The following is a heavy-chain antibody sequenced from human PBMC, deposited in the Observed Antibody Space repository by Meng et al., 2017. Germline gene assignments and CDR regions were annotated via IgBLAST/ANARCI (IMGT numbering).Heavy chain of an antibody. Sequence: VQSGECRGVLVQPGVSGGLACAASGLNFNIYWMHWVCQAPGKWLVCVSRISGDGISTIYAESVKGRFTISRDNAKNTLYLQMNSLRGEDTAVYYCGTGGDYYSFHYWGQGTLVTVSS. V-gene: IGHV3-74*01. D-gene: IGHD1-26*01. CDR3: GTGGDYYSFHY. CDR1: GLNFNIYW. J-gene: IGHJ4*02. CDR2: ISGDGIST.